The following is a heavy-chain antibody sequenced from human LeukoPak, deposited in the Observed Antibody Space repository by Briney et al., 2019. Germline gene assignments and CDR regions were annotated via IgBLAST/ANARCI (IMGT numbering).Heavy chain of an antibody. V-gene: IGHV4-59*08. Sequence: PSETLSLTCTVAGGSISSYYWSWIRQPPGKGLEWIGYIYYSGTTNYNPSLKSRLTISVDTSKNQFSLKLSSVTAADTAVYYCARHERGVWAAFDIWGQGTMVTVSS. CDR2: IYYSGTT. CDR3: ARHERGVWAAFDI. CDR1: GGSISSYY. D-gene: IGHD6-13*01. J-gene: IGHJ3*02.